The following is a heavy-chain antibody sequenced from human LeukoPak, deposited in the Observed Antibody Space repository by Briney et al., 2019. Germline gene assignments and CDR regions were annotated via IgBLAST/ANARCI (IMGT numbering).Heavy chain of an antibody. CDR2: IYYSGST. J-gene: IGHJ4*02. CDR1: GGSISSSSYY. Sequence: SETLSLTCTVSGGSISSSSYYWGWIRQPPGKGLEWIGSIYYSGSTYYNPSLKSRVTISVDTSKNQFSLKLSSATAADTAVYYCARTYSIAVAGTNYWGQGTLVTVSS. CDR3: ARTYSIAVAGTNY. V-gene: IGHV4-39*07. D-gene: IGHD6-19*01.